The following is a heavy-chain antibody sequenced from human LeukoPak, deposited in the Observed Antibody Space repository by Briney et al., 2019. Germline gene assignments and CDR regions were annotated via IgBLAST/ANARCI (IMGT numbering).Heavy chain of an antibody. CDR1: GGSISNYC. J-gene: IGHJ3*02. CDR3: ARSRVQLERRGAFDI. Sequence: PSETLSLTCSVSGGSISNYCWNWIRQPPGKGLEWIGYISYSGSTTYRPSLKSRVAISIDTSKNQFSLKLSSVTAADTAVYYCARSRVQLERRGAFDIWGQGTMVTCSS. D-gene: IGHD1-1*01. V-gene: IGHV4-59*08. CDR2: ISYSGST.